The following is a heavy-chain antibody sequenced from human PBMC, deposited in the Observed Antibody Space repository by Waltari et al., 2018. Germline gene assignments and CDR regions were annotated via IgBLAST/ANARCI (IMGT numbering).Heavy chain of an antibody. J-gene: IGHJ1*01. D-gene: IGHD3-10*01. V-gene: IGHV3-23*01. CDR3: ARHLYGIDYLELDT. CDR2: ISDSGVVR. Sequence: EVQLLESGGGLAPPGGSLRLSCVASGFNFSNYAMSWVRQAPGKGLGWVSGISDSGVVRNYADSVKGRLTVSRDNSINTVFLQINSLTAEDTAIYYCARHLYGIDYLELDTWGRGTLVAVSS. CDR1: GFNFSNYA.